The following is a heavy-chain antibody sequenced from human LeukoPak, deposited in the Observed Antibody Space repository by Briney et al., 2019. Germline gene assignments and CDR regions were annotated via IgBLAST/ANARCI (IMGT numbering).Heavy chain of an antibody. CDR1: GASINSHY. J-gene: IGHJ4*02. Sequence: PSETLSLTCSVSGASINSHYWTWLRQPAGKGLEWLGRIYSSGSTNYSPSLKSRVTMSVDTSKNQFSLNLISVTAADTAVYYCARALNPLPGTYYFDYWGQGTLVTVSS. V-gene: IGHV4-4*07. D-gene: IGHD2-15*01. CDR3: ARALNPLPGTYYFDY. CDR2: IYSSGST.